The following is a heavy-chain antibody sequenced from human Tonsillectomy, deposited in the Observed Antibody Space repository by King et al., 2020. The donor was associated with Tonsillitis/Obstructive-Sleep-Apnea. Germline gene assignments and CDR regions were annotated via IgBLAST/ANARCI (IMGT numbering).Heavy chain of an antibody. V-gene: IGHV5-51*01. D-gene: IGHD2-15*01. CDR2: IYPGDSDT. CDR1: GYSFTSYW. CDR3: ARRGGDVVVAPNWFDP. J-gene: IGHJ5*02. Sequence: QLVQSGAEVKKPGESLKLSCKGSGYSFTSYWIGWVRQMPGKGLEWMGIIYPGDSDTRYSPSFQGQVTISADKSISTAYLQWSSLKASDTAMYYCARRGGDVVVAPNWFDPWGQGTLVTVSS.